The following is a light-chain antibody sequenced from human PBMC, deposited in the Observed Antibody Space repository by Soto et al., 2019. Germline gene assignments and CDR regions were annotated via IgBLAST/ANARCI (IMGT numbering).Light chain of an antibody. J-gene: IGLJ1*01. CDR3: ISYTATRHYV. CDR2: GVS. V-gene: IGLV2-14*01. CDR1: SSDVGGYNY. Sequence: QSVLTQPASVSGSPGQSITISCTGTSSDVGGYNYVSWYQHHPGKAPKLIISGVSNRPSGVSNRFSGSKSDNTASLTISGLQADDEAYYYCISYTATRHYVFGTGTKLTVL.